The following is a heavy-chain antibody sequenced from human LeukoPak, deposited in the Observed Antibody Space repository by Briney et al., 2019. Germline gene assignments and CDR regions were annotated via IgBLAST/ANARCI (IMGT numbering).Heavy chain of an antibody. CDR1: GFTFSSYS. J-gene: IGHJ4*02. Sequence: GGSLRLSCAASGFTFSSYSMNWVRQAPGKGLEWVSVISGSGGSTYYADSVKGRFTISRDNSRNTLHLQMNSLRAEDTAVYYCAKDLVTTLDYWGQGTLVTVSS. CDR3: AKDLVTTLDY. V-gene: IGHV3-23*01. CDR2: ISGSGGST. D-gene: IGHD4-17*01.